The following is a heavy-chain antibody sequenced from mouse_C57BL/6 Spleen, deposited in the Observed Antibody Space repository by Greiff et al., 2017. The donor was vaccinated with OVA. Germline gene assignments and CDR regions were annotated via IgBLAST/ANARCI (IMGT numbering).Heavy chain of an antibody. J-gene: IGHJ2*01. CDR3: ARSDLLLRSYYFDC. D-gene: IGHD1-1*01. CDR1: GYTFTDYY. V-gene: IGHV1-26*01. Sequence: EVQLQQSGPELVKPGASVKISCKASGYTFTDYYMNWVKQSHGKSLEWIGDINPNNGGTSYNQKFKGKATLTVDKSSSTAYMELRSLTSEDSAVYYCARSDLLLRSYYFDCWGQGTTLTVSS. CDR2: INPNNGGT.